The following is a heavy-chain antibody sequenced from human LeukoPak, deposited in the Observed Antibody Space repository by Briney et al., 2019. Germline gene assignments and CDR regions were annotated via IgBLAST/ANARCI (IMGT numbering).Heavy chain of an antibody. CDR1: GFSFSTSP. CDR2: MNNGPGAT. V-gene: IGHV3-23*01. J-gene: IGHJ6*02. Sequence: GGSLRLSCAASGFSFSTSPMSWVRQPPGEGLEWVSAMNNGPGATFYRDSVRGRFTISRDDSKSTPYLQMNSLRAEDTGTYYCAKTHYDLLDVWGQGTTVTVSS. D-gene: IGHD5-12*01. CDR3: AKTHYDLLDV.